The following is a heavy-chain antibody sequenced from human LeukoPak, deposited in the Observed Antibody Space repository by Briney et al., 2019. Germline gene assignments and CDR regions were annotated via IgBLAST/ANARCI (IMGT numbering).Heavy chain of an antibody. Sequence: PGGSLRLSCAASGFTVSSNYMSWVRQAPGKGLEWVSVIYSGGSTYYADSVKGRFTISRDNSKNTLYLQMNTLRADDTAVYFCARTFPLGYFDYWDQGTLVTVSS. D-gene: IGHD2/OR15-2a*01. CDR3: ARTFPLGYFDY. CDR1: GFTVSSNY. V-gene: IGHV3-53*01. CDR2: IYSGGST. J-gene: IGHJ4*02.